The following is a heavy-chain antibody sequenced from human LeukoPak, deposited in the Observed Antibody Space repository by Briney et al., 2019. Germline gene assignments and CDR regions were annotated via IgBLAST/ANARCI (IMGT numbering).Heavy chain of an antibody. CDR3: ASKSGIAALTTDY. J-gene: IGHJ4*02. CDR1: GGSISGYY. CDR2: IYTSGST. V-gene: IGHV4-4*07. D-gene: IGHD6-13*01. Sequence: SSETLSLTCTVSGGSISGYYWSWIRQPAGKGLEWIGRIYTSGSTNYNPSLKSRVTISVDTSKNQFSLKLSSVTAADTAVYYCASKSGIAALTTDYWGQGTLVTVSS.